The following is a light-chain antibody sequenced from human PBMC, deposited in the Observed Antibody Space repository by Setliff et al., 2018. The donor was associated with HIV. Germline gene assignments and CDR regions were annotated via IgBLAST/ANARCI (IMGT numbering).Light chain of an antibody. CDR3: ASHTVYSTDV. CDR2: EVS. Sequence: QSVLTQPASVSGSPGQSITISCSGTSSDVGAFNYVFWYQHHPGKAPKLLIYEVSNRPSGVSTRFSASKSGNTASLTISGLQAEDEADYYCASHTVYSTDVFGTGTKVTVL. J-gene: IGLJ1*01. V-gene: IGLV2-14*01. CDR1: SSDVGAFNY.